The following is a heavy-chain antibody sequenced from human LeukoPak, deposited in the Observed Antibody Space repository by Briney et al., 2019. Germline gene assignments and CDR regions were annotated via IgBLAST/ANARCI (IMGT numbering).Heavy chain of an antibody. D-gene: IGHD1-26*01. CDR2: TSSSGSTI. V-gene: IGHV3-11*01. J-gene: IGHJ3*02. CDR1: GFTFSDYY. Sequence: GGSLRLSRAASGFTFSDYYMSWLRQAPGKGLEWVSYTSSSGSTIYYADSVKGRFTISRDNAKNSLYLQMNSLRPEDMALYYCAKGTSGSYSLDAFDIWGQGTLVTVSS. CDR3: AKGTSGSYSLDAFDI.